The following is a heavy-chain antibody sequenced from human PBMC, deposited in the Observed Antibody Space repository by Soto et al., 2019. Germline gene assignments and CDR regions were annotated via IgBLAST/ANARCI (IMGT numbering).Heavy chain of an antibody. CDR3: ARDLYYDFWSGYYSRGNWFDP. Sequence: ETLSLTCAVYGGSFSGYYWSWIRQPPGKGLEWIGEINHSGSTNYNPSLKSRVTISVDTSKNQFSLKLSSVTAADTAVYYCARDLYYDFWSGYYSRGNWFDPWGQGTLVTVSS. CDR2: INHSGST. D-gene: IGHD3-3*01. CDR1: GGSFSGYY. V-gene: IGHV4-34*01. J-gene: IGHJ5*02.